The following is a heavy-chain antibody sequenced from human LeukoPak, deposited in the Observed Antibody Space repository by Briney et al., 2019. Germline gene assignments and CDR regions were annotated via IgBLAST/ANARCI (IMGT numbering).Heavy chain of an antibody. Sequence: SETLSLTCTVSGGSLSSYYWSWIRQPPGKGLEWIGYIYYSGSTNYNPSLKSRVTISVDTSKNQFSLKLSSVTAADTAVYYCARAPGYCSGGSCYEQNNWFDPWGQGTLVTVSS. D-gene: IGHD2-15*01. V-gene: IGHV4-59*01. J-gene: IGHJ5*02. CDR3: ARAPGYCSGGSCYEQNNWFDP. CDR2: IYYSGST. CDR1: GGSLSSYY.